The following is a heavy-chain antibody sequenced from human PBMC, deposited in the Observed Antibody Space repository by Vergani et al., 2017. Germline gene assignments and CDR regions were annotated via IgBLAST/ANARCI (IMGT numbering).Heavy chain of an antibody. CDR2: ISAYNGNT. D-gene: IGHD3-22*01. Sequence: QVQLVQSGAEVKKPGASVKVSCKAFGYTFTSYGISWVRQAPGQGLEWMGWISAYNGNTNYAQKLQGRVTMTTDTTTSTAYMELRSLRSDDTAVYSCAKIGKANDSSGYYLDYWGQGTLVTVSS. J-gene: IGHJ4*02. V-gene: IGHV1-18*04. CDR3: AKIGKANDSSGYYLDY. CDR1: GYTFTSYG.